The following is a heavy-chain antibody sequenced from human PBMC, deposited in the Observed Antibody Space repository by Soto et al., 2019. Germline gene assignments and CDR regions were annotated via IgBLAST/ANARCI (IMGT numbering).Heavy chain of an antibody. D-gene: IGHD1-26*01. CDR3: AKDSVSYNGIYDAFDV. V-gene: IGHV3-23*01. CDR2: LGGGDDI. J-gene: IGHJ3*01. Sequence: VHLLESGGGLVKPGGSPRLSCEASGFTFSNYAMAWVRQAPGEGPEWVSTLGGGDDIFYADSVKGRFTISRNDSRNTLYLQMDNLRVEDAAIYFCAKDSVSYNGIYDAFDVWGQGTVVTVSS. CDR1: GFTFSNYA.